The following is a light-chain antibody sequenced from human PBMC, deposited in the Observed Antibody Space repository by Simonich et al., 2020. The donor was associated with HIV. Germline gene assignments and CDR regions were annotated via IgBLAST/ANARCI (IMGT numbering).Light chain of an antibody. V-gene: IGLV3-1*01. Sequence: SYDVTQPPSVSVSPGPTSSITYPRKKLVYNYSSWYQRKAGQSPVLVIYQDAKRPSGIPERFSGSNSGNTAIRTISGTQAMDEADYYCQAWDSSTVVFGGGTKLTVL. CDR1: KLVYNY. CDR2: QDA. CDR3: QAWDSSTVV. J-gene: IGLJ2*01.